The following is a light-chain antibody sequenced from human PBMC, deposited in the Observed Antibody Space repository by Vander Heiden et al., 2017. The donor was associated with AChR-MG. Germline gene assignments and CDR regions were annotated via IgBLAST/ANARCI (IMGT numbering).Light chain of an antibody. CDR1: NIGSKS. CDR2: DDS. J-gene: IGLJ3*02. Sequence: SYVLTQPPPVSVAPGQTARITGGGKNIGSKSGHWYQQKPGKAPVLVVYDDSERPSGSPERFAGSNSGNTATLTISRVEAGDEADYYCQVWDSSSDHWVFGGGTKLTVL. V-gene: IGLV3-21*02. CDR3: QVWDSSSDHWV.